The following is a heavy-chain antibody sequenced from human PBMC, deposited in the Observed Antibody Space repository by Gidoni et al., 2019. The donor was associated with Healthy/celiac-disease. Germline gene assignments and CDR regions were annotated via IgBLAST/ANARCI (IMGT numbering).Heavy chain of an antibody. CDR3: ARDDSSSWYGSFGAFDI. J-gene: IGHJ3*02. D-gene: IGHD6-13*01. CDR2: IYYSGST. Sequence: QLQLQESGPGLVQPSATLSLTCTVSGGSISSRSYYWGWIRQPPGKGLEWIGSIYYSGSTYYNPSLKSRVTISVDTSKNQFSLKLSSVTAADTAVYYCARDDSSSWYGSFGAFDIWGQGTMVTVSS. CDR1: GGSISSRSYY. V-gene: IGHV4-39*07.